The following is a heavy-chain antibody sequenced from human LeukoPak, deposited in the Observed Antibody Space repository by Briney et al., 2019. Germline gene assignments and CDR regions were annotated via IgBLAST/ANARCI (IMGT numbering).Heavy chain of an antibody. CDR2: IYYSGST. CDR3: ARFSTVTTFFGLAFDI. J-gene: IGHJ3*02. D-gene: IGHD4-17*01. V-gene: IGHV4-59*01. CDR1: GGSFSGYY. Sequence: SETLSLTCAVYGGSFSGYYWSWIRQPPGKGLEWIGYIYYSGSTNYNPSLKSRVTISVDTSKNQFSLKLSSVTAADTAVYYCARFSTVTTFFGLAFDIWGQGTMVTVSS.